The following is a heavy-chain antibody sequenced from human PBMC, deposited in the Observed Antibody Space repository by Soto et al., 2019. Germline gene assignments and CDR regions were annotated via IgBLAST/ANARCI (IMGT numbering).Heavy chain of an antibody. J-gene: IGHJ4*02. V-gene: IGHV3-53*01. Sequence: SLRLSCAASGFNVNSDYMNWVRQTPGKGLEWVASIYSGETTYYADSVRGRFTISSDKSKNTLYFQLSSLRIEDTAVYYCTRDGRGLGRLSLFEYWGQGVLVTVSS. CDR1: GFNVNSDY. D-gene: IGHD2-21*02. CDR2: IYSGETT. CDR3: TRDGRGLGRLSLFEY.